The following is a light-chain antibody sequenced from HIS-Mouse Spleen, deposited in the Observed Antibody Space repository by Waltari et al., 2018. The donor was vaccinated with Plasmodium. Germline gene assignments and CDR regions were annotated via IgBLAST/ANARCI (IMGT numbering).Light chain of an antibody. Sequence: QSALTQPASVSGSPGQSIPIPCTRTSMHRGRYNYVSWYQQHPGKAPKLLIYEVSNRPSGVSNRFSGSKSGNTASLTISGLQAEDEADYYCSSYTSSSWVFGGGTKLTVL. CDR2: EVS. J-gene: IGLJ3*02. CDR3: SSYTSSSWV. V-gene: IGLV2-14*01. CDR1: SMHRGRYNY.